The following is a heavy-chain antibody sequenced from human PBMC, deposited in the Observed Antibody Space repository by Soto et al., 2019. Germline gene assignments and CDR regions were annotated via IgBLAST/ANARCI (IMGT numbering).Heavy chain of an antibody. CDR3: ARDRGRIVVVTAIYYYYGMDV. V-gene: IGHV3-74*01. D-gene: IGHD2-21*02. J-gene: IGHJ6*02. Sequence: GASLRLSCAASGFTFHSSWMHWDRQAPGKGLVWVSRINSDGSSTSYADYVKGRFTISRDNAKNTLYLQMNSLRAEDTAVYYCARDRGRIVVVTAIYYYYGMDVWGQGT. CDR2: INSDGSST. CDR1: GFTFHSSW.